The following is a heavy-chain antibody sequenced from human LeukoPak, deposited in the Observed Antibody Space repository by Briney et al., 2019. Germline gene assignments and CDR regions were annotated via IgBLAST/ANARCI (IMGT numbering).Heavy chain of an antibody. CDR2: VYYSGST. J-gene: IGHJ6*02. Sequence: SETLSLTCTVSGGSINSYYWSWIRHPPGKGLEWIGYVYYSGSTNYNPSLKSRVTISADTSNNQFSLKLSSVTAADTAVYYCARLSRIGVAGAYGYHSMDVWGQGTTVTVSS. D-gene: IGHD6-13*01. CDR3: ARLSRIGVAGAYGYHSMDV. CDR1: GGSINSYY. V-gene: IGHV4-59*13.